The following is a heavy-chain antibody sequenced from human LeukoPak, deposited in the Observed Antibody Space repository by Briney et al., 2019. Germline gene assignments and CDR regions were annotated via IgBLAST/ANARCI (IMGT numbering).Heavy chain of an antibody. CDR1: GFTFSRRA. CDR3: AKGPYSGYSTYFDP. V-gene: IGHV3-23*01. J-gene: IGHJ5*02. D-gene: IGHD5-12*01. Sequence: PGGSLRLSCEASGFTFSRRAMNWVRQAPEKGLEWVSGISGGSENTFYADSVKGRFTISRDNSRNTLYLQMYGLRADDTALYFCAKGPYSGYSTYFDPWGQGTRVTVSS. CDR2: ISGGSENT.